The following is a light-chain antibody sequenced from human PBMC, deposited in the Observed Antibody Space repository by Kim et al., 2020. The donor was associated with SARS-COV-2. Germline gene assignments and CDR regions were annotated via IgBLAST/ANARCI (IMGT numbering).Light chain of an antibody. Sequence: DIQMTQSPSSQSASVGDRLTITCQASQDIAAYLNWYHQKPGKAPNLLIYHASNLESGVPSRFSGSRSGTHFTFTINSLQAEDIGTYYCQQYDSLPYTFGQGTKLEI. CDR1: QDIAAY. J-gene: IGKJ2*01. CDR2: HAS. V-gene: IGKV1-33*01. CDR3: QQYDSLPYT.